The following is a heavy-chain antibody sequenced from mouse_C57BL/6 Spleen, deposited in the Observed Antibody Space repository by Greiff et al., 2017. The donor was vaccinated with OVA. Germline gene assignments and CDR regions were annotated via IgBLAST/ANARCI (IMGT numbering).Heavy chain of an antibody. D-gene: IGHD6-1*01. J-gene: IGHJ4*01. V-gene: IGHV1-82*01. CDR1: GYAFSSSW. CDR3: ARVPLRAMDY. Sequence: QVQLKESGPELVKPGASVKISCKASGYAFSSSWMNWVKQRPGKGLEWIGRIYPGDGDTNYNGKFKGKATLTADKSSSTAYMQLSSLTSEDSAVYFCARVPLRAMDYWGQGTSVTVSS. CDR2: IYPGDGDT.